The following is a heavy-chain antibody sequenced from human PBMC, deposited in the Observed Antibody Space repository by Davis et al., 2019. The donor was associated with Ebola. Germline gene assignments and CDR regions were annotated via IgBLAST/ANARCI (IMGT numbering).Heavy chain of an antibody. V-gene: IGHV1-8*01. J-gene: IGHJ4*02. Sequence: ASLKVSCNASGYTFTSYDINWVRQATGQGLEWMGWMNPNSGNTGYAQKFQGRVTMTRNTSISTAYMELSRLRSEDTAVYYCARVRMVRGVIPNWGQGTLVTVSS. CDR3: ARVRMVRGVIPN. CDR1: GYTFTSYD. CDR2: MNPNSGNT. D-gene: IGHD3-10*01.